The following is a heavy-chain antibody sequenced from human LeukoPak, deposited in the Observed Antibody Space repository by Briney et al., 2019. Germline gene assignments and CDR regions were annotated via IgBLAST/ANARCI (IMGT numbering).Heavy chain of an antibody. D-gene: IGHD3-16*01. CDR3: ARDDALGDNALDI. J-gene: IGHJ3*02. CDR2: ILNDGSQE. Sequence: GGSRRLSCAASGFTFSSYGMHWVRQAPGKGLEWVAVILNDGSQEKYADSVKGRFTISRDNSKNTLFLQMNSLRAEDTAVYYCARDDALGDNALDIWGQGTMVTVSS. V-gene: IGHV3-33*01. CDR1: GFTFSSYG.